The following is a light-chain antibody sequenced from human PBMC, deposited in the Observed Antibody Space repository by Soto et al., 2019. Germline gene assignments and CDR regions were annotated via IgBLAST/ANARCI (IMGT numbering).Light chain of an antibody. CDR1: QGISTF. Sequence: DIRMAQSASSLYASIGDGVTITSRASQGISTFLNWYQQKPGKAPKLLIYAASSLQSGVPSRFSGSGSETDFTLTISSLQPEDFATYSCQQSYSSTWTFGQGTKVDIK. V-gene: IGKV1-39*01. CDR2: AAS. J-gene: IGKJ1*01. CDR3: QQSYSSTWT.